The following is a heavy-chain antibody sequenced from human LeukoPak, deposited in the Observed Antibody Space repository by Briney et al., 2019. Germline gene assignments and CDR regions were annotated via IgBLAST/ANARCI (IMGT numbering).Heavy chain of an antibody. D-gene: IGHD2-2*01. CDR3: ATYRIVPAAMPNYGMDV. Sequence: AGGSLRLSCAASGFTFSSYGMSWVRQAPGKGLEWVSGISNSGSSTYYADSVKGRFTISRDNSMNTLYLQVNSLRAEDTAVYYCATYRIVPAAMPNYGMDVWGQGTTVTVSS. CDR2: ISNSGSST. CDR1: GFTFSSYG. V-gene: IGHV3-23*01. J-gene: IGHJ6*02.